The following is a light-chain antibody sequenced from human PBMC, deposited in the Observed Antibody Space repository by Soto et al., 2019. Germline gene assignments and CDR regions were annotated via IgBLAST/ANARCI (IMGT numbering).Light chain of an antibody. Sequence: VLTQSPGTLSLSPGERATLSCRASQSVNNNYLAWYQQKPGQSPRLLIYGASIRATAIPDRFSGSGSGTDFTLTIRRLKPEDSAVYYCQQHSRSITFGGATKVEIK. V-gene: IGKV3-20*01. CDR3: QQHSRSIT. CDR1: QSVNNNY. CDR2: GAS. J-gene: IGKJ4*01.